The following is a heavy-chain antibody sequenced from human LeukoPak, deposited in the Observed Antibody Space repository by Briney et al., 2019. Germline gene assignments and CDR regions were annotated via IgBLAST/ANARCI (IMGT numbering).Heavy chain of an antibody. CDR1: GFTVSSNY. CDR3: ARHNDFWSGYDY. Sequence: PGGSLRLSCAASGFTVSSNYMSWVRQAPGKGLEGVSVIYSGGSTYYADSVKGRFTISRDNSKNPLYLQMNSRRAEDTAVYYCARHNDFWSGYDYWGQGTLVTVSS. J-gene: IGHJ4*02. D-gene: IGHD3-3*01. CDR2: IYSGGST. V-gene: IGHV3-53*01.